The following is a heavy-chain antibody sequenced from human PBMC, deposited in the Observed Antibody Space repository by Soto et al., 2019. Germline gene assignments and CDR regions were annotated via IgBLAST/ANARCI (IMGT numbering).Heavy chain of an antibody. CDR3: ARSGDNYNLLDY. CDR1: GFTFSDYY. J-gene: IGHJ4*02. Sequence: QVQLVESGGGVVKPGGSLRLSCGASGFTFSDYYMSWIRQAPGKGLEWISYSSNSGTFARYADSVKGRFSISRDNAKNSLYLQIDSLRSEDKAIYYCARSGDNYNLLDYWGRGTPVTVSS. CDR2: SSNSGTFA. D-gene: IGHD1-1*01. V-gene: IGHV3-11*06.